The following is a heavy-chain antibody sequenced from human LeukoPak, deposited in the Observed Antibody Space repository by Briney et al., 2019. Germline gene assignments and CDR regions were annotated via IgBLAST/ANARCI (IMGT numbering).Heavy chain of an antibody. CDR2: ISSSSSYI. Sequence: KSGGSLRLSCAASGFTFSSHSMTWVRQAPGKGLEWVSSISSSSSYIYYADSVKGRFTISRDNAKNSLYLQMNSLRAEDTAVYYCARDPDYYDSSGYYDYWGQGTLVTVSS. V-gene: IGHV3-21*01. CDR1: GFTFSSHS. J-gene: IGHJ4*02. CDR3: ARDPDYYDSSGYYDY. D-gene: IGHD3-22*01.